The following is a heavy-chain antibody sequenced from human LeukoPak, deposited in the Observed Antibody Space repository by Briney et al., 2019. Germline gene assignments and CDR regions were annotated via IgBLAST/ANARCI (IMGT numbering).Heavy chain of an antibody. CDR1: GFTFSSYG. V-gene: IGHV3-33*01. Sequence: SGGSLRLSCAASGFTFSSYGMHWVRQAPGKGLEWVAVIWYDGSNKYYADSVKGRFTISRDNSKSTLYLQMNSLRAEDTAAYHCARGGYSYGYGGMDVWGQGTTVTVSS. D-gene: IGHD5-18*01. CDR2: IWYDGSNK. CDR3: ARGGYSYGYGGMDV. J-gene: IGHJ6*02.